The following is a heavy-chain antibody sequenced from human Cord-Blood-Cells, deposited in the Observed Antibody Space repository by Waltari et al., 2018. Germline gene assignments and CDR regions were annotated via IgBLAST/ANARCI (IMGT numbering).Heavy chain of an antibody. CDR1: GGSFSGYY. J-gene: IGHJ4*02. CDR3: ARSLTAIFGVVTDDY. CDR2: INHSGST. D-gene: IGHD3-3*01. Sequence: QVQLQQWGAGLLKPSETLSLTCAVYGGSFSGYYWSWIRQPPGKGLAWIGEINHSGSTNYNPSLKSRVTISVDTSKNQFSLKLSSVTAADTAVYYCARSLTAIFGVVTDDYWGQGTLVTVSS. V-gene: IGHV4-34*01.